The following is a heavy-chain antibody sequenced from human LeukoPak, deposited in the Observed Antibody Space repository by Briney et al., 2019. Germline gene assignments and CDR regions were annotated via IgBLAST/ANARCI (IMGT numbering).Heavy chain of an antibody. V-gene: IGHV1-69*05. Sequence: ASVKVSCKASGGTFSSYAISWVRQAPGQGLEWMGRIIPIFGTANYAQKFQGRVTITTDESTSTAYMELSSLRSEDTAVYYCARDGFGFGELFHFFDIWGQGTMVTVSS. D-gene: IGHD3-10*01. J-gene: IGHJ3*02. CDR2: IIPIFGTA. CDR3: ARDGFGFGELFHFFDI. CDR1: GGTFSSYA.